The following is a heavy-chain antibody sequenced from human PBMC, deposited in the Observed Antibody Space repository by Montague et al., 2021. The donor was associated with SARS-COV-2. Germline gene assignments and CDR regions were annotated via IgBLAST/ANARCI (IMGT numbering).Heavy chain of an antibody. J-gene: IGHJ4*02. V-gene: IGHV4-39*01. CDR1: GGSISNSIYY. D-gene: IGHD5-18*01. CDR3: ARPGSGYSYGSGAFDY. Sequence: SETLSLTCTVSGGSISNSIYYWDWIRQPPGKGLEWIGSIYYTENTYYNPSLKSRVTISIDTSKNQFSLKLSSVTAADTAVYYCARPGSGYSYGSGAFDYWGQGNLVTVSS. CDR2: IYYTENT.